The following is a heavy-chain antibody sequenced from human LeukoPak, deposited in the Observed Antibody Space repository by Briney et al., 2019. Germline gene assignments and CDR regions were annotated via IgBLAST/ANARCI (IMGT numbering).Heavy chain of an antibody. CDR2: INPNSGGT. CDR3: ARGLGSGWSTLDF. CDR1: GYTFTSYG. Sequence: ASVKVSCKASGYTFTSYGISWVRQAPGQGLEWMGWINPNSGGTNYAQKFQGRVTMTREKSITTAYMELSGLTSADTAVYYCARGLGSGWSTLDFWGQGTLVTVSS. D-gene: IGHD6-19*01. V-gene: IGHV1-2*02. J-gene: IGHJ4*02.